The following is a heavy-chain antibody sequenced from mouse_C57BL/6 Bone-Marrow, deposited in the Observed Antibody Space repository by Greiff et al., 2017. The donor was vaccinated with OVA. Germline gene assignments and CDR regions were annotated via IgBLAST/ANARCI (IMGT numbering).Heavy chain of an antibody. D-gene: IGHD2-5*01. V-gene: IGHV1-64*01. CDR2: IHPTSGST. J-gene: IGHJ1*03. CDR1: GYTFTSYW. Sequence: VQLQQPGAELVKPGASVKLSCKASGYTFTSYWMHWVKQRPGQGLEWIGMIHPTSGSTNYNEKFKSKATLTVDKSSSTAYMQLSSLTSEDSAVYYWARPTIVTTTYFDVWGTGTTVTVSS. CDR3: ARPTIVTTTYFDV.